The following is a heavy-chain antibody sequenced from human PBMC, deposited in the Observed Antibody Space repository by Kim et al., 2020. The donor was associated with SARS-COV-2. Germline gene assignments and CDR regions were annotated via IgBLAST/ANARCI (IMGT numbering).Heavy chain of an antibody. J-gene: IGHJ4*02. CDR2: ISGSGGST. V-gene: IGHV3-23*01. CDR3: AKDRELDKYSSSESYFDY. D-gene: IGHD6-6*01. Sequence: GGSLRLSCAASGFTFSSYAMSWVRQAPGKGLEWVSAISGSGGSTYYADSVKGRFTISRDNSKNTLYLQMNSLRAEDTAVYYCAKDRELDKYSSSESYFDYWGQGTLVTVSS. CDR1: GFTFSSYA.